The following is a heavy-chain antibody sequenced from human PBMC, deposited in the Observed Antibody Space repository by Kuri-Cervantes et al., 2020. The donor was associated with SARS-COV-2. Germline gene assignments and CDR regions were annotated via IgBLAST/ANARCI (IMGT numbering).Heavy chain of an antibody. V-gene: IGHV4-34*01. CDR1: CGSFRGYY. Sequence: CAVFCGSFRGYYWSWDRQPPGKGLEWIGEINHSGSTNYNPSLKRQVTITVDTSKNQFSLKLSSVTAADTAVYYCARQDSSWTNYYYYYGMDVWGQGTTVTVSS. CDR2: INHSGST. J-gene: IGHJ6*02. D-gene: IGHD6-13*01. CDR3: ARQDSSWTNYYYYYGMDV.